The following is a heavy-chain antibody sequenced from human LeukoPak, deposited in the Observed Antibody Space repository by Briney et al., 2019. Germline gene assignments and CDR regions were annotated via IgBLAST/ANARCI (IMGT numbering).Heavy chain of an antibody. J-gene: IGHJ4*02. CDR2: IRYDGDNK. CDR1: GFTFSSYG. Sequence: GGSLRLSCAASGFTFSSYGMHWVRQAPGKGLEWVAFIRYDGDNKYYVDSVKGRFTISRDNSKNTLYLQMNSLRAEDTAVYYCAKDRGAVVVVIHALDYWGQGTLVTVSS. V-gene: IGHV3-30*02. CDR3: AKDRGAVVVVIHALDY. D-gene: IGHD3-22*01.